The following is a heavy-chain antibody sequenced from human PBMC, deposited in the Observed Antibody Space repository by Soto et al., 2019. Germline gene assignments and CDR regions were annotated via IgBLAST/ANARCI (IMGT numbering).Heavy chain of an antibody. Sequence: GGSLRLSCAASGFTFSSYAMSWVRQAPGKGLEWVSAISGSGGSTYYADSVKGRFTISRDNSKNTLYLQMNSLRAEDTAVYYCAKKDGYYGILTGYPFFDYWGQGTLVTVSS. CDR2: ISGSGGST. CDR1: GFTFSSYA. J-gene: IGHJ4*02. V-gene: IGHV3-23*01. D-gene: IGHD3-9*01. CDR3: AKKDGYYGILTGYPFFDY.